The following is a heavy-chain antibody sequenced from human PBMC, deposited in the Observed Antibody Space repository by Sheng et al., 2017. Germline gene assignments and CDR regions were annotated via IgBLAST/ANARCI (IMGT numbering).Heavy chain of an antibody. CDR1: GFNFITYE. J-gene: IGHJ5*02. Sequence: EVQLVESGGGLVQPGGSLRLSCAASGFNFITYEMNWVRQAPGKGPEWVSFISSSGTTIYYADSVKGRFTISRDNAKKSLYLQINNLRAEDTAVYYCVRDRSTVTTGWFDPWGQGTLVIVSS. V-gene: IGHV3-48*03. D-gene: IGHD4-17*01. CDR3: VRDRSTVTTGWFDP. CDR2: ISSSGTTI.